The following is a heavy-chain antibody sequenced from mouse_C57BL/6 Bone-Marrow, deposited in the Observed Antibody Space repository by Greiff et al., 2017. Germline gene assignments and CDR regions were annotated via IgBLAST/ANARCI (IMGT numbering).Heavy chain of an antibody. Sequence: QVQLKQPGAELVKPGASVKVSCKASGYTFTSYWMHWVKQRPGQGLEWIGRIHPSDSDTNYNQKFKGKATLTVDKSSSTAYMQLSSLTSEDSAVYDCAIGVLWLHYYAMDYWGQGTSVTVSA. D-gene: IGHD2-2*01. J-gene: IGHJ4*01. V-gene: IGHV1-74*01. CDR2: IHPSDSDT. CDR3: AIGVLWLHYYAMDY. CDR1: GYTFTSYW.